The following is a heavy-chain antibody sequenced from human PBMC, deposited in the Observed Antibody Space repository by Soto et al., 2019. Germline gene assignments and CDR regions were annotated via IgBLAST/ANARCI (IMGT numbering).Heavy chain of an antibody. CDR1: GGSISSYY. CDR2: IYYSGST. CDR3: ARSPVDTAMAYYYYYGMDV. V-gene: IGHV4-59*01. J-gene: IGHJ6*02. Sequence: PSETLSLTCTVSGGSISSYYWSWIRQPPGKGLEWIGYIYYSGSTNYNPSLKSRVTISVDTSKNQFSLKLSSVTAADTAVYYCARSPVDTAMAYYYYYGMDVWGQGTTVTVSS. D-gene: IGHD5-18*01.